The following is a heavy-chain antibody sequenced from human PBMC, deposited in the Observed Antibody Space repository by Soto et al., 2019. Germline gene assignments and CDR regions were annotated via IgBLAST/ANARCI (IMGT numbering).Heavy chain of an antibody. Sequence: PSETLSLTCTVSVGSVSRGAYYWTWIRQRPGKGLEWIGYIYYSGSTYYSPSLKSRLSISLDTSKNQVSLRLSSVTAADTAMYYCARARLRAVYAFDIWGQGTMVTVSS. D-gene: IGHD5-12*01. CDR2: IYYSGST. CDR1: VGSVSRGAYY. V-gene: IGHV4-31*03. CDR3: ARARLRAVYAFDI. J-gene: IGHJ3*02.